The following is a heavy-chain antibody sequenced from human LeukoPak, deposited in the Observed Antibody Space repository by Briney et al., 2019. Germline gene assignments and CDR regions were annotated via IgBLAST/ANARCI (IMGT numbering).Heavy chain of an antibody. J-gene: IGHJ4*02. V-gene: IGHV3-30-3*01. CDR3: AKEQLRAAGTRGFDY. CDR1: GFTFSSYA. D-gene: IGHD6-13*01. CDR2: ISYDGSNK. Sequence: GGSLRPSCAASGFTFSSYAMSWVRQAPGKGLEWVAVISYDGSNKYYADSVKGRFTISRDNSKNTLYLQMNSLRAEDTAVYYCAKEQLRAAGTRGFDYWGQGTLVTVSS.